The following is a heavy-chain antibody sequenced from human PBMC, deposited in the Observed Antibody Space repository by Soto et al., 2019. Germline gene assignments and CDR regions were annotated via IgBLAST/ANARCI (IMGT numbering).Heavy chain of an antibody. Sequence: QVQLQQWGAGLLKPSETLSLTCAVYGGSFSGYYWSWIRQPPGKGLEWIGEINHSGRTNYNPSLKSRVTISVDTSKNQFSLKLSSVTAADTAVYYCARDPTADYGGNPNWGQGTLVTVSS. CDR2: INHSGRT. D-gene: IGHD4-17*01. J-gene: IGHJ4*02. V-gene: IGHV4-34*01. CDR1: GGSFSGYY. CDR3: ARDPTADYGGNPN.